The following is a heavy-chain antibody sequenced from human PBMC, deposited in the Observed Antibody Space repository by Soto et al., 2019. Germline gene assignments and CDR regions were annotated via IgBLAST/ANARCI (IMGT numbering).Heavy chain of an antibody. V-gene: IGHV4-59*01. CDR2: IHYSGSA. Sequence: SETLSLTCTVSGGSISSYYWSWIRQAPGKGLEWIGYIHYSGSASYNPSLKSRVSISVDTSKNQFSLRLTSVTAADTAVYYCARPYWGSSGGVFDIWGQGTMVTVSS. J-gene: IGHJ3*02. D-gene: IGHD7-27*01. CDR3: ARPYWGSSGGVFDI. CDR1: GGSISSYY.